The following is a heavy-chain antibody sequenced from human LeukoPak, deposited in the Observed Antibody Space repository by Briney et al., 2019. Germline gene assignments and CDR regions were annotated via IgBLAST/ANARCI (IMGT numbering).Heavy chain of an antibody. D-gene: IGHD3-22*01. J-gene: IGHJ5*02. V-gene: IGHV4-59*01. Sequence: SETLSLTCTVSGGSISSYYWSWIRQPPGKGLEWIGYIYYSGSTNYNPSLKSRVTISVDTSKNPFPLKLSSVTAADTAVYYCARWYYYDSSGRNWFDPWGQGTLVTVSS. CDR2: IYYSGST. CDR1: GGSISSYY. CDR3: ARWYYYDSSGRNWFDP.